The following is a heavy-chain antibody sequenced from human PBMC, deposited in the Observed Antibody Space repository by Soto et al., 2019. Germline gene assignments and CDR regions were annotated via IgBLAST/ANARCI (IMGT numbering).Heavy chain of an antibody. CDR1: GLTSSYFA. J-gene: IGHJ6*02. V-gene: IGHV3-23*01. CDR2: ISGSGGIT. D-gene: IGHD3-10*01. Sequence: EVQLLESGGGLVQPGGSLRLSCAVSGLTSSYFAMSWVRQAPGKGLEWVSAISGSGGITYYADSVKGRFTISRDNSKNTLFLQMNSLRAEDTAVYYCALLGRSGSGRPYYYGMDVWGQGTTVTVSS. CDR3: ALLGRSGSGRPYYYGMDV.